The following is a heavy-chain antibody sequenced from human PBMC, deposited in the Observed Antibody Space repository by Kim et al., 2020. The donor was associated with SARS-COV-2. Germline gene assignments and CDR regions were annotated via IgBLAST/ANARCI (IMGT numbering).Heavy chain of an antibody. CDR1: GGSFSGYY. Sequence: SETLSLTCAVYGGSFSGYYWSWIRQPPGKGLEWIGEINHSGSTNYNPSLKSRVTISVDTSKNQFSLKLSSVTAADTAVYYCARGGRYCSGGSCYVVWFDPWGQGTLVTVSS. CDR3: ARGGRYCSGGSCYVVWFDP. CDR2: INHSGST. J-gene: IGHJ5*02. V-gene: IGHV4-34*01. D-gene: IGHD2-15*01.